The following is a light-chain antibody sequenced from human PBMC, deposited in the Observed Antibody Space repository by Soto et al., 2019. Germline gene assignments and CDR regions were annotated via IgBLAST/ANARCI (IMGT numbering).Light chain of an antibody. CDR2: GAS. Sequence: EIVLTQSPGTLSLCPGESATLSWLASQSVSSSYIARYQQKPGQAPRLLIYGASSRATGIPDRFSGSGSGTDFTLTISKLEPEDFAVYYCQQYGSSSTWTFGQGTKVDIK. CDR3: QQYGSSSTWT. V-gene: IGKV3-20*01. J-gene: IGKJ1*01. CDR1: QSVSSSY.